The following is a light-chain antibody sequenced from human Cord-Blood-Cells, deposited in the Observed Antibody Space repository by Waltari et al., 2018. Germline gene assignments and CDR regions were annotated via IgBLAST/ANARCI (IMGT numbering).Light chain of an antibody. V-gene: IGKV1-33*01. Sequence: DIQMTQSPSSLSASVGDRVTITCQASQDISNYLNWYQQKPGKAPKLLIYDASNLETCVPSRFSRSGSGTDFTFTISSMQPEDIATYYCQQYDNLPAFTFGPGTKVDIK. CDR3: QQYDNLPAFT. CDR1: QDISNY. J-gene: IGKJ3*01. CDR2: DAS.